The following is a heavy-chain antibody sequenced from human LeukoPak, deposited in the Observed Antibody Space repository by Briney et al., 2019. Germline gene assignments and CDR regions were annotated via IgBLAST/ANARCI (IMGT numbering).Heavy chain of an antibody. V-gene: IGHV3-30-3*01. CDR1: GLTFSSYA. CDR2: ISYDGSNK. CDR3: ARVQIVGATADY. Sequence: GGSLRLSCAASGLTFSSYAMHWVRQAPGKGLEWVAVISYDGSNKYYADSVKGRFTISRDNSKNTLYLQMNSLRAEDTAVYYCARVQIVGATADYWGQGTLDTVSS. J-gene: IGHJ4*02. D-gene: IGHD1-26*01.